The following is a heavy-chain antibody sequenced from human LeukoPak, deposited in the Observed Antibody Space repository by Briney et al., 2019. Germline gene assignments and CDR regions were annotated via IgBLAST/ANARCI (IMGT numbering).Heavy chain of an antibody. CDR1: GFTFDDYA. D-gene: IGHD6-13*01. Sequence: SLRLSCAASGFTFDDYAMDWVRHAAGEVLGWVSGISWNSGSIGYKDSVKGRFNISRDNAKTSLYLQMNSLRAEDMPLYYCAKDRSGSSSWDFDYWGQGTLVTVSS. V-gene: IGHV3-9*03. CDR3: AKDRSGSSSWDFDY. CDR2: ISWNSGSI. J-gene: IGHJ4*02.